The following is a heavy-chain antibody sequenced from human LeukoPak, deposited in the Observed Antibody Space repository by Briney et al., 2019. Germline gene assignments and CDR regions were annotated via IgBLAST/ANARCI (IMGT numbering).Heavy chain of an antibody. CDR3: ARSPAYDILTGYNRPIDY. Sequence: ASVKVSCKASGYTFTSYDINWVRQATGQGLEWMGWMNPNSGNTGYAQKFQGRVTMTRNTSISTAYMELSSLRSEDTAVYYCARSPAYDILTGYNRPIDYWGQGTLVTVSS. J-gene: IGHJ4*02. CDR1: GYTFTSYD. V-gene: IGHV1-8*01. CDR2: MNPNSGNT. D-gene: IGHD3-9*01.